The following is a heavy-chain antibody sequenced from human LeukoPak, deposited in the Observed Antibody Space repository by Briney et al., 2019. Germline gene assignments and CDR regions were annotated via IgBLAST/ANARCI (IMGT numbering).Heavy chain of an antibody. D-gene: IGHD3-22*01. CDR2: ISTYNGNT. Sequence: GASVKVSCKASGYTFTSYGISWVRQAPGQGLEWMGWISTYNGNTNYAQKLQGRVTMTTDTSTSTAYMELRSLRSDDTAVYYCARETYYYDSSGPDYWGQGTLVTVSS. V-gene: IGHV1-18*01. CDR3: ARETYYYDSSGPDY. J-gene: IGHJ4*02. CDR1: GYTFTSYG.